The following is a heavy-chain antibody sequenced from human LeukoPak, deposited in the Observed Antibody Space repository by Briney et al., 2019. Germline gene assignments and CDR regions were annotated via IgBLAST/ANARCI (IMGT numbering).Heavy chain of an antibody. J-gene: IGHJ4*02. D-gene: IGHD3-22*01. CDR1: GFTFSSYS. CDR2: ISSSSSYI. V-gene: IGHV3-21*01. CDR3: ARVPSSGYYLPLDY. Sequence: GGSLRLSCAASGFTFSSYSMNWVRQAPGKGLEWVSSISSSSSYIYYPDSVKGRFTISRDNAKNSLYLQMNSLRAEDTAVYYCARVPSSGYYLPLDYWGQGTLVTVSS.